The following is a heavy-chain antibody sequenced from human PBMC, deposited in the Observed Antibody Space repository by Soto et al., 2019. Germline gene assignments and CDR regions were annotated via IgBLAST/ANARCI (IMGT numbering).Heavy chain of an antibody. CDR3: ASRSITIFGVVP. CDR2: ISSSSSYI. J-gene: IGHJ5*02. V-gene: IGHV3-21*01. Sequence: PGGSLRLACAASGFTFSSYSMNWVRQAPGKGLEWVSSISSSSSYIYYADSVKGRFTISRDNAKNSLYLQMNSLRAEDTAVYYCASRSITIFGVVPWGQGTLVTVSS. CDR1: GFTFSSYS. D-gene: IGHD3-3*01.